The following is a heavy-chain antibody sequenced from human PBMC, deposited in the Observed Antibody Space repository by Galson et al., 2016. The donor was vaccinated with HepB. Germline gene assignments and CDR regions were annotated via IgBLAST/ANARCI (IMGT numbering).Heavy chain of an antibody. D-gene: IGHD5-18*01. J-gene: IGHJ4*02. V-gene: IGHV3-30*03. CDR1: GFTLSNYA. CDR3: ASDPRQWQRGYNYGFEY. CDR2: ISYDGDTK. Sequence: SLRLSCAASGFTLSNYAMSWVRQAPGKGLEWVAVISYDGDTKYHAASGKGRFTISRDNSKKTLYLQMHRLRFEDTAVYYCASDPRQWQRGYNYGFEYWGQGTLVSVSS.